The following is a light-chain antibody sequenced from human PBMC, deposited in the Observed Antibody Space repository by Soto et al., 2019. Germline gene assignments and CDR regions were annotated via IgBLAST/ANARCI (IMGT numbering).Light chain of an antibody. V-gene: IGKV3-15*01. Sequence: EIVMTQSPATLSVSPGERATLSCRASQSVSRNLAWYQQKPGQTPQLLIYVASTRATGIPARFSGSGFWTEFTLTISSLQSEDFAVYYCQQYNVGPRTFGGGTKVEFK. J-gene: IGKJ4*01. CDR3: QQYNVGPRT. CDR1: QSVSRN. CDR2: VAS.